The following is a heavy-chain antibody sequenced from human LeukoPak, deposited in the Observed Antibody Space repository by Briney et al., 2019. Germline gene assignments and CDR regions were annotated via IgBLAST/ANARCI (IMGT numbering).Heavy chain of an antibody. J-gene: IGHJ3*02. Sequence: TVTVSCKASGVTFSSYALSWVRQAPGQGLEWMGGIIPIFGTKNYAQTFQGRVTITADESTSTAYMELSSLRSEDTAVYYCARRRSYYDSSGYTFDIWGQGTMVTVSS. CDR3: ARRRSYYDSSGYTFDI. CDR1: GVTFSSYA. D-gene: IGHD3-22*01. V-gene: IGHV1-69*13. CDR2: IIPIFGTK.